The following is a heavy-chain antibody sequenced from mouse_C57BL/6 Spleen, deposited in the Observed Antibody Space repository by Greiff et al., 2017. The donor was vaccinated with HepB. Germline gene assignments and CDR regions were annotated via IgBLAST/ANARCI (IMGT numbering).Heavy chain of an antibody. CDR2: ISNGGGST. V-gene: IGHV5-12*01. J-gene: IGHJ2*01. CDR3: ARPKNFGNYLYYFDY. Sequence: EVKVEESGGGLVQPGGSLKLSCAASGFTFSDYYMYWVRQTPEKRLEWVAYISNGGGSTYYPDTVKGRFTISRDNAKNTLYLQMSRLKSEDTAMYYCARPKNFGNYLYYFDYWGQGTTLTVSS. D-gene: IGHD2-1*01. CDR1: GFTFSDYY.